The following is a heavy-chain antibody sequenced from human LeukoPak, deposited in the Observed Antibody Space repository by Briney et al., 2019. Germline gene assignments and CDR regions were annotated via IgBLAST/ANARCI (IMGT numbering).Heavy chain of an antibody. CDR3: ASFSGSYDYFDY. V-gene: IGHV3-48*01. Sequence: GGSLRLSCAASGFTFSSYSMNWVHQAPRKGLEWVSYISSSSSTLYYADSVKGRFTISRDNAKNSLYLQMNSLRAEDTAVYYCASFSGSYDYFDYWGQGTLVTVSS. CDR1: GFTFSSYS. J-gene: IGHJ4*02. CDR2: ISSSSSTL. D-gene: IGHD1-26*01.